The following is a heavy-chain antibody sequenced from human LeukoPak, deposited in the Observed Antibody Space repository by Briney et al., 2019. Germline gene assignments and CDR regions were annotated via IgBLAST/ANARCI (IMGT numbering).Heavy chain of an antibody. CDR1: GGSISSGDYY. D-gene: IGHD6-13*01. Sequence: SETLSLTCTVSGGSISSGDYYWSWIRQPPGKGLEWIGYIYYSGSTNYNPSLKSRVTISVDTSKNQFSLKLSSVTAADTAVYYCARDGPGDSSSWYNFDYWGQGTLVTVSS. CDR3: ARDGPGDSSSWYNFDY. V-gene: IGHV4-61*08. J-gene: IGHJ4*02. CDR2: IYYSGST.